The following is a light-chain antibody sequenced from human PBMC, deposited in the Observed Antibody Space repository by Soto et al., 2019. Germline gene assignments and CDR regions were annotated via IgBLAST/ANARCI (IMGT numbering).Light chain of an antibody. CDR3: QQYGSSPIT. V-gene: IGKV3-20*01. J-gene: IGKJ5*01. CDR1: QSVSSTY. Sequence: EIVLTQSPGTLSLSPGERATLSCRASQSVSSTYLVWYQQRPGQAPRLLIYDASRRAAGIPDRFSGSGSGTDFTLTISRLEPEDFAVYCCQQYGSSPITFGQGTRLEIK. CDR2: DAS.